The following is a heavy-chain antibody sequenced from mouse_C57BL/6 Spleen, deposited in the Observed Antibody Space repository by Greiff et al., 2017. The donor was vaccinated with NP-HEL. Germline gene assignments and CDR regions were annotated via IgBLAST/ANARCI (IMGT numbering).Heavy chain of an antibody. Sequence: EVKVVESGGDLVKPGGSLKLSCAASGFTFSSYGMSWVRQTPDKRLEWVATISSGGSYTYYPDSVKGRFTISRDNAKNTLYLQMSSLKSEDTAMYYCARKNYGSSWDYWGQGTTLTVSS. CDR3: ARKNYGSSWDY. J-gene: IGHJ2*01. V-gene: IGHV5-6*01. CDR2: ISSGGSYT. CDR1: GFTFSSYG. D-gene: IGHD1-1*01.